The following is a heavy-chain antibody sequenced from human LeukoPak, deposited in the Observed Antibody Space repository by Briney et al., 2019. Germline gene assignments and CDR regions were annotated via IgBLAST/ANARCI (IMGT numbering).Heavy chain of an antibody. CDR3: AKVTTGYYYYMDV. CDR2: IGGSGAGT. D-gene: IGHD1-1*01. CDR1: GFTFSSYA. V-gene: IGHV3-23*01. J-gene: IGHJ6*03. Sequence: PGGSLRLSCAASGFTFSSYAMSWVHQAPGKGLEWVSGIGGSGAGTYYADSVKGRFTISRDNSKNTLSLQMNSLRAEDTALYYCAKVTTGYYYYMDVWGKGTTVTVSS.